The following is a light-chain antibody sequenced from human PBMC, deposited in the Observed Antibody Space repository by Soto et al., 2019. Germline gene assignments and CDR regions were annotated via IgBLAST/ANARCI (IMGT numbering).Light chain of an antibody. J-gene: IGKJ1*01. V-gene: IGKV3-20*01. CDR1: QSVNSNY. CDR3: QQYDSTTPT. Sequence: EIVLTQSPGTLSLSPGERATLSCRASQSVNSNYLAWYQRKPGQAPRLLIYGASNRATDIPYRFSASGSGTDFTLTITRLEAEDFAVYYCQQYDSTTPTFGQGTKVEVE. CDR2: GAS.